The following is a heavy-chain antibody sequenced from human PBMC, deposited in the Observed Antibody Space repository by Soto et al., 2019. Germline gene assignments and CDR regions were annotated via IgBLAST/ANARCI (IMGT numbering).Heavy chain of an antibody. D-gene: IGHD2-8*01. Sequence: QVQLVQSGAEVKKPGASVKVSCKASGYTFTSYGISWVRQAPGQGLEWMGWISAYNGNTNYAQKLQGRVTMTTDTSTSTAYIELRGLRSDDTALYYCARGGKYCNNGVCSFYVMDVWGPGTTVTGSS. CDR1: GYTFTSYG. CDR3: ARGGKYCNNGVCSFYVMDV. CDR2: ISAYNGNT. J-gene: IGHJ6*02. V-gene: IGHV1-18*01.